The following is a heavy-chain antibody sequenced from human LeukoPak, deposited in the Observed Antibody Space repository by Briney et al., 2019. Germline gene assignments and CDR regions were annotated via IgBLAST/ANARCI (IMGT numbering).Heavy chain of an antibody. D-gene: IGHD3-22*01. CDR1: RSTFSDYY. CDR2: IAGSGRTI. J-gene: IGHJ4*02. CDR3: ARDFKDYYDSSGYYAFDY. Sequence: GGSLRLSCAASRSTFSDYYMSWIRQAHGQGLEWVSYIAGSGRTICYADSVKGRFTISRHNAKNSLYLQMNSLRAEDTAVYYCARDFKDYYDSSGYYAFDYWGQGTLVTVSS. V-gene: IGHV3-11*01.